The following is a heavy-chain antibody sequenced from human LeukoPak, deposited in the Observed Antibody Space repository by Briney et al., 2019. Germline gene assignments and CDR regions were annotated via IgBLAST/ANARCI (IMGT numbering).Heavy chain of an antibody. J-gene: IGHJ5*02. Sequence: SETLSLTCTVSGGSISSYYWSWIRQPPGKGLEWIGYIYYSGSTNYNPSLKSRVTISVDTSKNQFSLKLSSVTAADTAVYYCARETTVTTSWLDPWGQGTLVTVSS. CDR2: IYYSGST. D-gene: IGHD4-17*01. CDR1: GGSISSYY. V-gene: IGHV4-59*01. CDR3: ARETTVTTSWLDP.